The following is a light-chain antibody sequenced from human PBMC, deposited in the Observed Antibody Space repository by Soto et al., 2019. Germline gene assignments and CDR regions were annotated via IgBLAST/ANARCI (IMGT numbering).Light chain of an antibody. CDR3: QQRSDWPPIT. V-gene: IGKV3D-20*02. Sequence: ILWTQAPGTMSLSPGERATLSCRASQSVSSSYLAWYQQKPGQAPRLLIYGASTRATGIPARFTGSGSGTDFTLTISSLEPEDFAVYYCQQRSDWPPITFGQGTRLEIK. CDR2: GAS. CDR1: QSVSSSY. J-gene: IGKJ5*01.